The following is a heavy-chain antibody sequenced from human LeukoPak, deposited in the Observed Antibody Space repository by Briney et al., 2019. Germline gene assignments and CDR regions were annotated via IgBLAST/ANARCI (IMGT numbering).Heavy chain of an antibody. V-gene: IGHV1-8*03. CDR2: MNPNSGNT. CDR1: GYTFTSYD. J-gene: IGHJ6*03. CDR3: AGARRDVRPYCYYYYMDV. Sequence: GASVKVSCKASGYTFTSYDINWVRQATGQGLERMGWMNPNSGNTGYAQKFQGRVTITRNTSISTAYMELSSLRSEDTAVYYCAGARRDVRPYCYYYYMDVWGKGTTVTVSS.